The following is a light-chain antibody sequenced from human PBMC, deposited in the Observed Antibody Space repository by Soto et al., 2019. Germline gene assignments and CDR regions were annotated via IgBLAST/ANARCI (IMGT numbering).Light chain of an antibody. J-gene: IGKJ3*01. Sequence: DIQMTQSPASLSASVGDRDTITCRASQTISGYLNCYQRKPGKAPELLIYDASNSEAGVPSRLSGSGSGTHFTLTIRSLQPEDVATYYCQEYEKLFSFGPGTKVDIK. CDR3: QEYEKLFS. V-gene: IGKV1-33*01. CDR1: QTISGY. CDR2: DAS.